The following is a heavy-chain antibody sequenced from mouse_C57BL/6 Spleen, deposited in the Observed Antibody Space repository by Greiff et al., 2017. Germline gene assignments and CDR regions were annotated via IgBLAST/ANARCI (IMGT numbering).Heavy chain of an antibody. Sequence: EVMLVESGGGLVKPGGSLKLSCAASGFTFSSYAMSWVRQTPEKRLEWVATISDGGSYTYYPDKVKGRFTISRDNAKNNLYLQMRHLKTADTAMYYCARVGSSLWYFDVWGTGTTVTVSS. CDR3: ARVGSSLWYFDV. J-gene: IGHJ1*03. V-gene: IGHV5-4*03. CDR2: ISDGGSYT. D-gene: IGHD1-1*01. CDR1: GFTFSSYA.